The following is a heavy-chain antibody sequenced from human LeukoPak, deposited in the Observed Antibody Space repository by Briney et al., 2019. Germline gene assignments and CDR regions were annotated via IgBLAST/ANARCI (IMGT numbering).Heavy chain of an antibody. V-gene: IGHV4-39*01. CDR2: IYYSGST. D-gene: IGHD6-6*01. CDR1: GGSISSSSYY. CDR3: ARPSEQLARAPGYYYYYMDV. Sequence: PSETLSLTCTVSGGSISSSSYYWGWIRQPPGKGLEWIGSIYYSGSTYYNPSLKSRVTISVDTSKNQFSLKLSSVTAADTAVYYCARPSEQLARAPGYYYYYMDVRGKGTTVTVSS. J-gene: IGHJ6*03.